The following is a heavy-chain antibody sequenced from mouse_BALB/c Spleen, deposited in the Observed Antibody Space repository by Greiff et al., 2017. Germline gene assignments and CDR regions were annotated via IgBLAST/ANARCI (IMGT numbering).Heavy chain of an antibody. J-gene: IGHJ4*01. CDR1: GYAFTNYL. V-gene: IGHV1-54*03. CDR2: INPGSGGT. CDR3: ARSISTAYYAMDY. D-gene: IGHD1-2*01. Sequence: LVESGAELVRPGTSVKVSCKASGYAFTNYLIEWVKQRPGQGLEWIGVINPGSGGTNYNEKFKGKATLTADKSSSTAYMQLSSLTSDDSAVYFCARSISTAYYAMDYWGQGTSVTVSA.